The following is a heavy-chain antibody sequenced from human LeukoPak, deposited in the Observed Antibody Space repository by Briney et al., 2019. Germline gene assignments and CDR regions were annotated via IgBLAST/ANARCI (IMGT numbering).Heavy chain of an antibody. D-gene: IGHD1-7*01. Sequence: SETLSLTCTVSGVSVSSYYWSWIRQPPGKGLEWIGYIYYSGSTNYNPSLKSRVTISVDTSKNQFSLKLSSVTAADTAVYHCARDNWNYGSSMDVWGQGTTVTVSS. CDR3: ARDNWNYGSSMDV. J-gene: IGHJ6*02. V-gene: IGHV4-59*02. CDR1: GVSVSSYY. CDR2: IYYSGST.